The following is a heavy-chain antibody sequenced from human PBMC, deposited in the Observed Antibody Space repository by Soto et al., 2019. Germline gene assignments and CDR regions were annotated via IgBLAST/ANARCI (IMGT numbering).Heavy chain of an antibody. V-gene: IGHV3-23*01. J-gene: IGHJ6*01. CDR3: AKGIHSYCYRDV. Sequence: EVQLLESGGGLVQPGGSLRLSCAASGFSFRSYAMTWVRQAPGKGLEWFSALSGGGDSTYYADSVKGRFTISRDNSKNTLYLQMHRLRSEETAVYYCAKGIHSYCYRDVWGEAIMVTVSS. D-gene: IGHD2-15*01. CDR1: GFSFRSYA. CDR2: LSGGGDST.